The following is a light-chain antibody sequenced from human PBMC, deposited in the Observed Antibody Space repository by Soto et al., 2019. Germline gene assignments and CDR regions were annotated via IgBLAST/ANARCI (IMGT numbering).Light chain of an antibody. Sequence: EIVLTQSPGTLSLSPGERATLSCRASQSVSSSYLGWYQQKPGQAPRLLIYGASTRATGIPDRFSGSGSGTDFTLTISRLEPEDFAVYYCQQYGSSPENTFGQGTKLEIK. V-gene: IGKV3-20*01. J-gene: IGKJ2*01. CDR1: QSVSSSY. CDR3: QQYGSSPENT. CDR2: GAS.